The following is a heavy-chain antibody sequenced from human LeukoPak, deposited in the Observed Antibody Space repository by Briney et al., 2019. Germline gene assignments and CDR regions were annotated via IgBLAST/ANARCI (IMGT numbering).Heavy chain of an antibody. D-gene: IGHD3-10*01. CDR1: GGSISSSNW. Sequence: SETLSLTCAVSGGSISSSNWWSWVRQPPAKGLEWIGEIYHSGSTNYNPSLKSRVTISVDKSKNQFSLKLSSVTAADTAVYYCATRRGGRPVYFDYWGQGTLVTVSS. CDR2: IYHSGST. V-gene: IGHV4-4*02. J-gene: IGHJ4*02. CDR3: ATRRGGRPVYFDY.